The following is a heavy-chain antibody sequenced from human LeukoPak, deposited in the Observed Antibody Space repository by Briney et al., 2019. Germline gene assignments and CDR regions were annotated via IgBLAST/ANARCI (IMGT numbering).Heavy chain of an antibody. D-gene: IGHD6-19*01. CDR3: AIEYPPGYSSGLDY. V-gene: IGHV3-23*01. CDR2: ISGSGGST. Sequence: GGSLRLSCAVSGFTFSDYAMSWVRQAPGKGLEWVSAISGSGGSTYYADSVKGRFTISRDNSKNTLYLQMNSLRAEDTAVYYCAIEYPPGYSSGLDYWGQGTLVTVSS. CDR1: GFTFSDYA. J-gene: IGHJ4*02.